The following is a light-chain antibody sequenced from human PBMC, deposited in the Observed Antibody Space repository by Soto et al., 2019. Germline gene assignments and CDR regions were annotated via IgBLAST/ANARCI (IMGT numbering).Light chain of an antibody. Sequence: DIQMTQSPSSLSASLGGRVSITCQASQDISTSLGWYQQKPGTAPKLLIYDASNLNAGVPSRFSGSGSGTHFTFTISSVQPEDAGTYYCQQYDDLPITFGGGAKLEIK. V-gene: IGKV1-33*01. J-gene: IGKJ4*01. CDR3: QQYDDLPIT. CDR1: QDISTS. CDR2: DAS.